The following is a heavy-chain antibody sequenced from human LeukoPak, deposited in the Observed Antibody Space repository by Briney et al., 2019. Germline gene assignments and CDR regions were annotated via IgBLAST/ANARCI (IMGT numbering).Heavy chain of an antibody. CDR3: ARALTSLTYEGY. Sequence: GGSLRLSCAASGFTFSSYTMHWIRQAPGKGLELVSSISGSNSYIFYADSVKGRFTASRDNAKDSLYLQMNSLRAEDTAVYYCARALTSLTYEGYWGQGTLVTVSS. CDR2: ISGSNSYI. D-gene: IGHD3-3*01. V-gene: IGHV3-21*01. CDR1: GFTFSSYT. J-gene: IGHJ4*02.